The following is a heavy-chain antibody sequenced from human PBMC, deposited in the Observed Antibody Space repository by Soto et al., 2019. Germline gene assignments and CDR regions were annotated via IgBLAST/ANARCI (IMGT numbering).Heavy chain of an antibody. Sequence: QVQLQESGPGLVKSSETLSLTCIVSGGSISGYYWSWIRQPPGKGLEWIGYIYYSGYGSTNYSPSFKSRIAISVETSTNQVSLRVRSVTAADTAVYYCARGGRGYDRSYHDNGMDVWGQGTTVTVSS. J-gene: IGHJ6*02. CDR3: ARGGRGYDRSYHDNGMDV. CDR1: GGSISGYY. V-gene: IGHV4-59*12. CDR2: IYYSGYGST. D-gene: IGHD5-12*01.